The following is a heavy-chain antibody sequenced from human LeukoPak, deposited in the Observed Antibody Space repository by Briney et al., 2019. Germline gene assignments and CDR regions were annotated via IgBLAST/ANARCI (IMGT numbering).Heavy chain of an antibody. V-gene: IGHV4-34*01. CDR1: GGSFSGYY. CDR2: INHSGST. J-gene: IGHJ5*02. Sequence: SETLSLTCAVYGGSFSGYYWSWIRQPPGKGLEWIGEINHSGSTNYNPSLKSRVTISVDTSKNQFSLKLSSVTAADTAVCYCARCYDFFPQNWFDPWGQGTLVTVSS. CDR3: ARCYDFFPQNWFDP. D-gene: IGHD3-3*01.